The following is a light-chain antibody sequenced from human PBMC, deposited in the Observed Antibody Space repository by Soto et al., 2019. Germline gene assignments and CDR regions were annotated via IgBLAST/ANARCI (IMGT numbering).Light chain of an antibody. V-gene: IGLV2-14*01. CDR1: SSDIGAYKY. CDR2: EVT. CDR3: LSFTTSSTYI. Sequence: QSVLTQPASVSGSPGQSITISCTGTSSDIGAYKYVSWYQQHPGKAPKLMICEVTNRPSGGSDRFSGSKSGNTASLTISGLQAEDEADYFCLSFTTSSTYIFGTGTKLTVL. J-gene: IGLJ1*01.